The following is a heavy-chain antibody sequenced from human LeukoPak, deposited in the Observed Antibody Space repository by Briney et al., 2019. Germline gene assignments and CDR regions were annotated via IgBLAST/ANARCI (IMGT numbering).Heavy chain of an antibody. CDR3: ARGGVGATTRRAFDI. D-gene: IGHD1-26*01. J-gene: IGHJ3*02. Sequence: ASVKVSCKASGYTFTGYYMHWVRQAPGQGLEWMGWIIPIFGTANYAQKFQGRVTITADESTSTAYMELSSLRSEDTAVYYCARGGVGATTRRAFDIWGQGTMVTVSS. CDR1: GYTFTGYY. V-gene: IGHV1-69*13. CDR2: IIPIFGTA.